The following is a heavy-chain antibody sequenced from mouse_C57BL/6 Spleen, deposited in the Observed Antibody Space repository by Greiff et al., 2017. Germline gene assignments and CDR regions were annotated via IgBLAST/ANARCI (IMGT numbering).Heavy chain of an antibody. Sequence: EESGPGLVKPSQSLSLTCSVTGYSITSGYYWNWIRQFPGNKLEWMGYISYDGSNNYNPSLKNRISITRDTSKNQFFLKLNSVTTEDTATYYCARLTGTSWFAYWGQGTLVTVSA. J-gene: IGHJ3*01. CDR3: ARLTGTSWFAY. CDR2: ISYDGSN. V-gene: IGHV3-6*01. D-gene: IGHD4-1*01. CDR1: GYSITSGYY.